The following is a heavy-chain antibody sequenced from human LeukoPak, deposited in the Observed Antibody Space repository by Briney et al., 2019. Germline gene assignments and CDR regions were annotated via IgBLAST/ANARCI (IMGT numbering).Heavy chain of an antibody. CDR2: IYYSGST. J-gene: IGHJ5*02. Sequence: SETLSLTFTVSGGSISSSSYYWGWIRQPPGKGLEWIRSIYYSGSTYYNPSLKSRVTISVDTSKNQFSLKLSSVTAADTAVYYCAREVAGTGYWFDPWGQGTLVTVSS. D-gene: IGHD6-19*01. CDR1: GGSISSSSYY. V-gene: IGHV4-39*02. CDR3: AREVAGTGYWFDP.